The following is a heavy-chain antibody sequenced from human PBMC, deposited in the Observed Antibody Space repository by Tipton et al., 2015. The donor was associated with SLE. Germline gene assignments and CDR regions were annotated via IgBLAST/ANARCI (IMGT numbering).Heavy chain of an antibody. J-gene: IGHJ3*02. V-gene: IGHV4-39*01. D-gene: IGHD5-24*01. CDR1: GFTFSSYS. Sequence: QLVQSGGGLVKPGGSLRLSCAASGFTFSSYSMNWIRQPPGKGLEWIGSIYYSGSTYYNPSLKSRVTISVDTSKNQFSLKLSSVTAADTAVYYCARHPLRDGYNSGHDAFDIWGQGTMVTVSS. CDR2: IYYSGST. CDR3: ARHPLRDGYNSGHDAFDI.